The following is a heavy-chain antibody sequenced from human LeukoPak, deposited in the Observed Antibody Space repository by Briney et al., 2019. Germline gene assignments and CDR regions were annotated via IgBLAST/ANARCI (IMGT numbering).Heavy chain of an antibody. V-gene: IGHV3-53*01. CDR3: ASGIVGATTRYPDAFDI. D-gene: IGHD1-26*01. CDR2: IYSGGST. J-gene: IGHJ3*02. Sequence: GGSMRLSCAASGFTVSSNYMSWLRQAPGKGLELVSVIYSGGSTYYADSVKGRFTISRDNSKNTLYLQMNSLRAEDTAVYYCASGIVGATTRYPDAFDIWGQGTMVTVSS. CDR1: GFTVSSNY.